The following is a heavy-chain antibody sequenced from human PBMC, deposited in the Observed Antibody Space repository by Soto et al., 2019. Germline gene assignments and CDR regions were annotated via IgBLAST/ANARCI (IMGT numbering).Heavy chain of an antibody. CDR3: ARGDYGGNSGGVGYYYGMDV. J-gene: IGHJ6*02. Sequence: ASVEVSCKVSGYTLTELSMHWVRQAPGKGLEWMGGFDPEDGTANYAQKFQGRVTITADESTSTAYMELSSLRSEDTAVYYCARGDYGGNSGGVGYYYGMDVWGQGTTVTVSS. V-gene: IGHV1-24*01. CDR2: FDPEDGTA. CDR1: GYTLTELS. D-gene: IGHD4-17*01.